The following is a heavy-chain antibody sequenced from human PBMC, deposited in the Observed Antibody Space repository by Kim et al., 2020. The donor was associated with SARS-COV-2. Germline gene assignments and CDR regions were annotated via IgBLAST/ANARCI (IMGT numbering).Heavy chain of an antibody. V-gene: IGHV3-30*18. J-gene: IGHJ4*02. CDR2: ISFDGSHK. CDR1: GFTFSNYG. D-gene: IGHD6-19*01. CDR3: AKPAQWLVYYFDY. Sequence: GGSLRLSCAASGFTFSNYGIHWVRRAPGKGLEWVAVISFDGSHKYYADSVKGRFTISRDNSKNTLYLQMNSLRPEDTAVYYCAKPAQWLVYYFDYWGQGTLVTVSS.